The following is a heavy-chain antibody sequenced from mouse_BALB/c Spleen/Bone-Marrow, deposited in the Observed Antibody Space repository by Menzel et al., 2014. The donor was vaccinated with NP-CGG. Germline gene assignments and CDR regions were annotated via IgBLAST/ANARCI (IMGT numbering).Heavy chain of an antibody. D-gene: IGHD2-4*01. CDR3: ARDYDYVSWFAY. V-gene: IGHV2-9*02. Sequence: VNVVESGPGLVAPSQSLSITCTVSGFSLTSYGVHWVRQPPGKGLEWLGVIWADGSTNYNSALMSRLSISKDNSKSQVFLKMNSLQTDDTAMYYCARDYDYVSWFAYWGQGTLVTVSA. J-gene: IGHJ3*01. CDR1: GFSLTSYG. CDR2: IWADGST.